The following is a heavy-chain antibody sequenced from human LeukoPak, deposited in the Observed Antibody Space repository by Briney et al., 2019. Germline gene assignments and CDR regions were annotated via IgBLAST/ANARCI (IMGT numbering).Heavy chain of an antibody. CDR2: INTDGSHT. V-gene: IGHV3-74*01. CDR1: GFSFGTYW. D-gene: IGHD6-6*01. J-gene: IGHJ4*02. Sequence: GGSLRLSCAASGFSFGTYWMHWVRQAPGKGLVWVSHINTDGSHTNYADSVKGRFTISRDNAKNTLYLQMNSLRAEDTAVYYCARFTAARPVYWGQGALVTVSS. CDR3: ARFTAARPVY.